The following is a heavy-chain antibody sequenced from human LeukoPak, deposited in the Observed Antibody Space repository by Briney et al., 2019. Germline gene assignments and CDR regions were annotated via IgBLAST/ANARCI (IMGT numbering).Heavy chain of an antibody. Sequence: SETLSLTCTVSGGSISSYYWSWIRQPPGKGLEWIGYIYYSGSTNYNPSLKSRVTISVDTSKNQFSLKLSSVTAADTAVYYCARAAVTTASLEYWGQGTLVTVSS. CDR1: GGSISSYY. D-gene: IGHD4-17*01. J-gene: IGHJ4*02. V-gene: IGHV4-59*01. CDR3: ARAAVTTASLEY. CDR2: IYYSGST.